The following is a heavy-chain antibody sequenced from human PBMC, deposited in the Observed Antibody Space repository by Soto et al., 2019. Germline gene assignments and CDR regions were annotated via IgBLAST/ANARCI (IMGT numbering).Heavy chain of an antibody. CDR3: ARDLDISWFDP. Sequence: PLASVKVSCKAAAGTFRSYAMSWVRQAPGQGLEWMGGIIPMFGTPNYAQNFKGRLTITADESTRTAYMELSSLRSEDTAVYYCARDLDISWFDPWGQGTLVTVSS. J-gene: IGHJ5*02. D-gene: IGHD5-12*01. V-gene: IGHV1-69*13. CDR2: IIPMFGTP. CDR1: AGTFRSYA.